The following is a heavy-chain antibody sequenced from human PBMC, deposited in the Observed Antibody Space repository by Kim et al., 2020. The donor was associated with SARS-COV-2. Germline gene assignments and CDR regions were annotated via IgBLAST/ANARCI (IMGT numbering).Heavy chain of an antibody. V-gene: IGHV3-74*01. CDR1: GFTFSSYC. J-gene: IGHJ3*02. Sequence: GGSLRLSCAASGFTFSSYCMHWVRQAPGKGLVWVSRINSDGSSTSYADSVKGRFTISRDNAKNTLYLQMNSLRAEDTAVYYCARVGEISHDAFDIWGQGTMVTVSS. CDR2: INSDGSST. CDR3: ARVGEISHDAFDI.